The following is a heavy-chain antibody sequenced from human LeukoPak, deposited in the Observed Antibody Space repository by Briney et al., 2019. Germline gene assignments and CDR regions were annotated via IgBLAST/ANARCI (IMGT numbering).Heavy chain of an antibody. CDR3: AISSPVATVGY. Sequence: AGGSLGLSCADSGFTFSSFWISWVRQAPGKGREWVANINQDGSEKYYVDSVRGRFTISRDNAKNSLYLQMNSLRAEDTAVYYCAISSPVATVGYWGQGTLVTVSS. CDR1: GFTFSSFW. J-gene: IGHJ4*02. D-gene: IGHD4-23*01. CDR2: INQDGSEK. V-gene: IGHV3-7*01.